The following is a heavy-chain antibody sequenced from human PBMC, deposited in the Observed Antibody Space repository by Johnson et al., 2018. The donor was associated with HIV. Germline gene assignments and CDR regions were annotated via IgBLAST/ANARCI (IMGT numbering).Heavy chain of an antibody. CDR3: AKERTAMVTPFDA. CDR1: GFSFSTYN. J-gene: IGHJ3*01. V-gene: IGHV3-30*18. Sequence: QLVESGGGVVQPGRSLRLSCAASGFSFSTYNMHWVRHAPGRGLEWVAFISYSGSDTYYVDSVERRFTVSRDNSENTLFLQMNSLRDEDTAVYYCAKERTAMVTPFDAWGQGTRVTVSS. D-gene: IGHD5-18*01. CDR2: ISYSGSDT.